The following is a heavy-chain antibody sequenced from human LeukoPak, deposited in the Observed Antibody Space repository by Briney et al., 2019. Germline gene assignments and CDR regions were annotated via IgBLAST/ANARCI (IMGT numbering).Heavy chain of an antibody. V-gene: IGHV3-64D*09. D-gene: IGHD3-10*01. CDR3: VKRTAGSGSPPFDY. J-gene: IGHJ4*02. Sequence: GGSLSLSCSPSGLTFSSYAMHWVRQAPGKGREYVSAITADGVDTYIADSVKGRLTISRDNSNNTLYLQMNNLRTEDTAVYYCVKRTAGSGSPPFDYWGQGTLVTVSS. CDR1: GLTFSSYA. CDR2: ITADGVDT.